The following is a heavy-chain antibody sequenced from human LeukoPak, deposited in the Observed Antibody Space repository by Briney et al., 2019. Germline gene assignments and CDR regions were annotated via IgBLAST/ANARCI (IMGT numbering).Heavy chain of an antibody. CDR3: AGLPRWSGYDDY. D-gene: IGHD5-12*01. CDR2: IYTSGST. V-gene: IGHV4-4*09. J-gene: IGHJ4*02. CDR1: GGSISSYY. Sequence: SETLSLTCTVSGGSISSYYWSWIRQPPGKGLEWIGYIYTSGSTNYNPSLKSRVTISVDTSKNQFSLKLSSVTAADTAVYYCAGLPRWSGYDDYWGQGTLVTVSS.